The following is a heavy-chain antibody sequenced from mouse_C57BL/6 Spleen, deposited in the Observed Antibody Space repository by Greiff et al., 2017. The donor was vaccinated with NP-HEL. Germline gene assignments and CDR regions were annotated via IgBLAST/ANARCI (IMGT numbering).Heavy chain of an antibody. J-gene: IGHJ4*01. CDR1: GYTFTDYE. V-gene: IGHV1-15*01. D-gene: IGHD2-10*01. CDR3: TAAYPYYAMDY. CDR2: IDPETGGT. Sequence: QVQLKESGAELVRPGASVTLSCKASGYTFTDYEMHWVKQTPVHGLEWIGAIDPETGGTAYNQKFKGKAILTADKSSSTAYMELRSLTSEDSAVYYCTAAYPYYAMDYWGQGTSVTVSS.